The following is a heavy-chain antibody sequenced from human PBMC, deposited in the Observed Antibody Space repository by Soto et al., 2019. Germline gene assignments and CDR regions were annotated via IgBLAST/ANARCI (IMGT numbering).Heavy chain of an antibody. Sequence: EVQLVESGGGLVQPGGSLRLSCAASGFTFSNDWMHWVRQGAGKGLVWVSRINMDGSRTNYADSVRGRFTISRDNAKNTVYLQMNSLRVEDTAIYYCARGPRGIYGNDHWGQGALVTVSS. V-gene: IGHV3-74*01. J-gene: IGHJ5*02. CDR3: ARGPRGIYGNDH. CDR2: INMDGSRT. CDR1: GFTFSNDW. D-gene: IGHD2-8*02.